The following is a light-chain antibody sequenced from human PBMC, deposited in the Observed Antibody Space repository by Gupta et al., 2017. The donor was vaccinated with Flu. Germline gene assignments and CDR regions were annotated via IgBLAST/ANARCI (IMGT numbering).Light chain of an antibody. Sequence: DVTVTQSPLFLPVNLGQAASISCNTSQALVYTDGTIYFNWFQQKQGQSPRRLLYKVSDRDSGVPDRFSGSGSGTHFTLKISGVEAEDVGIYYCRHAKYWPRTFGQGTRVEI. J-gene: IGKJ1*01. V-gene: IGKV2-30*01. CDR2: KVS. CDR1: QALVYTDGTIY. CDR3: RHAKYWPRT.